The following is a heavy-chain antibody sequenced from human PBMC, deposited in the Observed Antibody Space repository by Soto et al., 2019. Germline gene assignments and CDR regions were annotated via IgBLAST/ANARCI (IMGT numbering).Heavy chain of an antibody. Sequence: GESLKISCKGSGYSFTSYWIGWVRQMPGKGLEWMGIIYPGDSDTRYSPSFQGKVTISADKSISTAYLQWSSLKASDTAMYYCARQGYYGSGSYYIPFDYWGQGTLVTVSS. V-gene: IGHV5-51*01. J-gene: IGHJ4*02. CDR3: ARQGYYGSGSYYIPFDY. D-gene: IGHD3-10*01. CDR1: GYSFTSYW. CDR2: IYPGDSDT.